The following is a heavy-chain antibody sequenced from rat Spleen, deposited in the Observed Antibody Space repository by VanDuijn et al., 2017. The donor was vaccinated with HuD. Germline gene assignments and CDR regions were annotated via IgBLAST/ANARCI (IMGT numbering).Heavy chain of an antibody. J-gene: IGHJ2*01. D-gene: IGHD1-9*01. CDR1: GFSLTSYN. CDR2: MWGGGNT. CDR3: ARDQGGYGYNYFDY. V-gene: IGHV2-45*01. Sequence: QVQLMESGPGLVQPSETLSLTCTVSGFSLTSYNVHWVRQPPGKGLEWMGVMWGGGNTDYNSALKSRLSISRDTSKVQVFLKMNSLQSEDTTTYYCARDQGGYGYNYFDYWGQGVVVTVSS.